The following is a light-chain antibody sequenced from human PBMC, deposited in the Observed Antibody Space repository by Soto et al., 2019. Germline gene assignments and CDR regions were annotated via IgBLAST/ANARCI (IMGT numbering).Light chain of an antibody. CDR1: NIEDKR. J-gene: IGLJ1*01. CDR3: SSYTSSSTPCV. CDR2: YDR. Sequence: SYELTQPPSVSLAPGETATITCGGNNIEDKRVHWYQQKPGQAPVLVINYDRDRPSGIPERFSGSNSGNTASLTISGLQAEDEADYYCSSYTSSSTPCVFGTGTKLTVL. V-gene: IGLV3-21*01.